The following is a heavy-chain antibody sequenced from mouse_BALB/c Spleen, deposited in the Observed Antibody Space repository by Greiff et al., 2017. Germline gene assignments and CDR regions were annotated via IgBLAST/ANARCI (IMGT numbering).Heavy chain of an antibody. D-gene: IGHD2-1*01. V-gene: IGHV1-69*02. J-gene: IGHJ4*01. Sequence: QVHVKQPGAELVRPGASVKLSCKASGYTFTSYWINWVKQRPGQGLEWIGNIYPSDSYTNYNQKFKDKATLTVDKSSSTAYMQLSSPTSEDSAVYYCTRRGNYGMDYWGQGTSVTVSS. CDR1: GYTFTSYW. CDR2: IYPSDSYT. CDR3: TRRGNYGMDY.